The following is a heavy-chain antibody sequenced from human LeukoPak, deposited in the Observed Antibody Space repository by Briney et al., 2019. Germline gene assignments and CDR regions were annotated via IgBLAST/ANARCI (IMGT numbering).Heavy chain of an antibody. J-gene: IGHJ4*02. Sequence: PGGSLRLSCAASGFTFSSYAMSWVRQAPGKGLEWVSAISGSGGSTYYADSVKGRFTISRDNSKNTLYLQMNSLRAEDTAVYYCAKDLRYSSSWKGFDYWGQGTLVTVSS. CDR1: GFTFSSYA. D-gene: IGHD6-13*01. CDR3: AKDLRYSSSWKGFDY. CDR2: ISGSGGST. V-gene: IGHV3-23*01.